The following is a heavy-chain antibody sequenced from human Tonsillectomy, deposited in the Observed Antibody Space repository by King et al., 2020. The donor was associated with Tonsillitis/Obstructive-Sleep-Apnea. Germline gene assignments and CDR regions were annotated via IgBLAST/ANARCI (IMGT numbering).Heavy chain of an antibody. D-gene: IGHD6-13*01. CDR1: GFTFSSYA. J-gene: IGHJ4*02. Sequence: QLVQSGGGLVQPGGSLRLSCAASGFTFSSYAMSWVRQAPGKGLEWVSAISGSGGSTYYADSVKGRFTISRDNSKNTLYLQMNSLRAEDTAVYYCAKDRPGGQQLPGRAARNWGQGTLVTVSS. CDR2: ISGSGGST. V-gene: IGHV3-23*04. CDR3: AKDRPGGQQLPGRAARN.